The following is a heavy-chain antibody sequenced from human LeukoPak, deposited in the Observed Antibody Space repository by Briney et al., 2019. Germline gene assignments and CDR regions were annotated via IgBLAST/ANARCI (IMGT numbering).Heavy chain of an antibody. Sequence: ASVKVSCKASGYTFTSYYMHWVRQAPGQGLEWMGIINPSGGSTSYAQKFQGRVTMTRDTSTSTVYMELSSLRSEDTAVYYCARDLGPNTWNDDFDYWGQGTLVTVSS. CDR1: GYTFTSYY. V-gene: IGHV1-46*01. CDR2: INPSGGST. J-gene: IGHJ4*02. CDR3: ARDLGPNTWNDDFDY. D-gene: IGHD1-20*01.